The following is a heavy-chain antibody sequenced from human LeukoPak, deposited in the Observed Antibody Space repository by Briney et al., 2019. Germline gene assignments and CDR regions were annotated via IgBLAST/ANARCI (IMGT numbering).Heavy chain of an antibody. J-gene: IGHJ4*02. V-gene: IGHV3-7*01. CDR2: INHDGSEE. CDR3: ARDCSSTSCQLIFDY. CDR1: GFTFSNSW. D-gene: IGHD2-2*01. Sequence: GGSLRLSCAVSGFTFSNSWMTWVRQAPGKGLQWVANINHDGSEEYHGDSVKGRFTISRDNAKNSLYLQMNSLRAEDTAVYYCARDCSSTSCQLIFDYWGQGTLVTVSS.